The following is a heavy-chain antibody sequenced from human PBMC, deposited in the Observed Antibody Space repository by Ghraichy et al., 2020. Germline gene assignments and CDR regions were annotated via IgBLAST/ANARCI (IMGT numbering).Heavy chain of an antibody. CDR1: GFTFSPFG. Sequence: GGSLRLSCGASGFTFSPFGMHWVRQAPGKGLEWVSVIWNDGSRKYYLDSVKGRFTTSRDNSKNTLYLQMDSLRAEDTAMYYCTRYNGNLKAFDMWGQGTMVIVSS. CDR2: IWNDGSRK. D-gene: IGHD1-14*01. J-gene: IGHJ3*02. CDR3: TRYNGNLKAFDM. V-gene: IGHV3-33*01.